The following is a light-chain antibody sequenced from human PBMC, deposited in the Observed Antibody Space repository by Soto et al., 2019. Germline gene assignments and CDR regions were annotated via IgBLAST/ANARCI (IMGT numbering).Light chain of an antibody. CDR2: LGS. V-gene: IGKV2-28*01. CDR3: MQPLQSWT. CDR1: QSLLHSNGYNY. J-gene: IGKJ1*01. Sequence: DIVMTQSPLSLPVTPGEPASISGRSGQSLLHSNGYNYLDWYLQKPGQSPQLLIYLGSNRASGVPDRFSGSGSGTDFTLKISRVEAEDVGVYYCMQPLQSWTFGQGAKVAIK.